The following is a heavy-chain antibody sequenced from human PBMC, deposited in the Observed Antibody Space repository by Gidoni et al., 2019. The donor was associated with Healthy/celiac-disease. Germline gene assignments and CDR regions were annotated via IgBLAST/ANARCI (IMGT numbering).Heavy chain of an antibody. V-gene: IGHV3-23*04. Sequence: EVQLVESGGGLVLPGGSLRLSCAASGFTFRSYSMSWVRQAPGKGLGGVSAIRGSGGRTYYADSVKGRFTISRDNSKTTLYLQMNSLRAEDTAVYYCAKDGYFDTAYYFDYWGQGTLVTVSS. CDR1: GFTFRSYS. CDR3: AKDGYFDTAYYFDY. J-gene: IGHJ4*02. D-gene: IGHD1-1*01. CDR2: IRGSGGRT.